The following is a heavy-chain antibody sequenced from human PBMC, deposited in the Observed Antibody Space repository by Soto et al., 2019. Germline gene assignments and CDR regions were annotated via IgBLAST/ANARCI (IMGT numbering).Heavy chain of an antibody. Sequence: HVQLVQSGAEVRKPGSSVKVSCKASGGTFSRHAISWVRQAPGQGLEWMGGIIPIFGTANHAQKFQGRVTIIADESTSTVYMELSSLRSEDTAMYYCARGWGYDSNDYYYAYWGQGTLVIVSS. V-gene: IGHV1-69*01. CDR3: ARGWGYDSNDYYYAY. J-gene: IGHJ4*02. D-gene: IGHD3-22*01. CDR1: GGTFSRHA. CDR2: IIPIFGTA.